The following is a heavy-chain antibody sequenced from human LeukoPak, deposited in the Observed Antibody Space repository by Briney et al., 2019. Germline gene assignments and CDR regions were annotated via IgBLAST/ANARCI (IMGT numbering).Heavy chain of an antibody. CDR2: IIPILGIA. CDR1: GGTFSSYA. J-gene: IGHJ4*02. CDR3: ARPGGFGEVLLDY. Sequence: GASVTVSCKASGGTFSSYAISWVRQAPGQGLEWMGRIIPILGIANYAQKFQGRVTITADKSTSTAYMELSSLRSEDTAVYYCARPGGFGEVLLDYWGQGTLVTVSS. V-gene: IGHV1-69*04. D-gene: IGHD3-10*01.